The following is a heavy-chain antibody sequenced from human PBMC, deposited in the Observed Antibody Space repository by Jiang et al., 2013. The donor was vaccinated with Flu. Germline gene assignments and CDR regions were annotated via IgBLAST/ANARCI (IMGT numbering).Heavy chain of an antibody. D-gene: IGHD3-3*01. CDR2: TYYRSKWYN. Sequence: GLEWLGRTYYRSKWYNDYAVSVKSRITINPDTSKNQFSLQLNSVTPEDTAVYYCASVYDFWSGGAYPWGQGTLVTVSS. CDR3: ASVYDFWSGGAYP. V-gene: IGHV6-1*01. J-gene: IGHJ5*02.